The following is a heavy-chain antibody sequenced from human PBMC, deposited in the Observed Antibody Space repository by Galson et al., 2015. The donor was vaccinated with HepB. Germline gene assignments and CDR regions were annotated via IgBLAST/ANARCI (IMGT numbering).Heavy chain of an antibody. D-gene: IGHD2/OR15-2a*01. CDR3: ARARGLLSAEYYYYDMDV. Sequence: SLRLSCAASGFTFSTYSTNWVRQAPGKGLEWVSYISSSTSTIYYADSVKGRFTISRDNAKNSLYLQTNSLRDEDTAVYYCARARGLLSAEYYYYDMDVWGQGTTVTVSS. CDR1: GFTFSTYS. CDR2: ISSSTSTI. J-gene: IGHJ6*02. V-gene: IGHV3-48*02.